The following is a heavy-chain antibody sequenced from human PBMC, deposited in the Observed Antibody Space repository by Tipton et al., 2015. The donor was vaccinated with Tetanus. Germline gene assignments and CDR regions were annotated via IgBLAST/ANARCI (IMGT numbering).Heavy chain of an antibody. CDR3: AREQGAVQGVITLDK. V-gene: IGHV3-23*01. CDR2: ISSRGDGT. J-gene: IGHJ4*02. CDR1: GFSLSRYG. Sequence: SLRLSCEASGFSLSRYGMTWFRQPPGRGLDWVSAISSRGDGTNYAASVKGRFTISRDNSKNTVYLQMNSLRVEDTAVYYCAREQGAVQGVITLDKWGLGTLVIVSS. D-gene: IGHD3-10*01.